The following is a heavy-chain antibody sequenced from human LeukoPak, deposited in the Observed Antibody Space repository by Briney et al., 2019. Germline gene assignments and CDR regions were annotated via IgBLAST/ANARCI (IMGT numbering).Heavy chain of an antibody. D-gene: IGHD3-3*01. CDR3: ARDANLEWSLDY. CDR1: GYTFTGYY. CDR2: IIPIFGTA. Sequence: GASVKVSCKASGYTFTGYYMHWVRQAPGQGLEWMGGIIPIFGTANYAQKFQGRVTITADESTSTAYMELSSLRSEDTAVYYCARDANLEWSLDYWGQGTLVTVSS. J-gene: IGHJ4*02. V-gene: IGHV1-69*13.